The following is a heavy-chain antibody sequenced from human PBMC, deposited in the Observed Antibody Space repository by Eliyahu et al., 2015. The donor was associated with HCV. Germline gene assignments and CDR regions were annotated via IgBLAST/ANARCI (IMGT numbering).Heavy chain of an antibody. CDR3: AKQYSSAGGIIDY. CDR1: GFTFSSYA. Sequence: GLVQPGGSLRLSCAASGFTFSSYAMXWVXQAPGKGLEWVSAISSSGGSTXYADSVXGRFTISRDNSKNTLYLQMNSLRADDTAVYYCAKQYSSAGGIIDYWGQGTLVTVSS. V-gene: IGHV3-23*01. D-gene: IGHD6-19*01. CDR2: ISSSGGST. J-gene: IGHJ4*02.